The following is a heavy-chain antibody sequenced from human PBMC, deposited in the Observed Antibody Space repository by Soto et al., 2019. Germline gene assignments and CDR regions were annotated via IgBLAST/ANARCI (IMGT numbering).Heavy chain of an antibody. CDR1: GFTFSGSA. D-gene: IGHD2-2*01. J-gene: IGHJ5*02. CDR3: TRGIVVVPAAINYWFDP. V-gene: IGHV3-73*01. Sequence: GGSLGLSCAASGFTFSGSAMHWVRQASGKGLEWVGRIRSKANSYSTVYASSVKGRFTISRDDSQNTAYLQMNSLKTEDTAVYYCTRGIVVVPAAINYWFDPWGQGTLVTVSS. CDR2: IRSKANSYST.